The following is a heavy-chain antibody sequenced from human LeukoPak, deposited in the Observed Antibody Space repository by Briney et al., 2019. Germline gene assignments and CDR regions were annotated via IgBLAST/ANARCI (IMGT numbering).Heavy chain of an antibody. CDR2: ISFDATNK. V-gene: IGHV3-30*04. J-gene: IGHJ6*02. D-gene: IGHD6-19*01. Sequence: GGSLRLSCAASGFTFSIHAMHWVRQAPGRGLEWVAVISFDATNKYYADSVKGRFTISRDNSKNTLYLQMNSLRAEDTAVYYCARDRVAGVGSYYYYGMDVWGQGTTVTVSS. CDR1: GFTFSIHA. CDR3: ARDRVAGVGSYYYYGMDV.